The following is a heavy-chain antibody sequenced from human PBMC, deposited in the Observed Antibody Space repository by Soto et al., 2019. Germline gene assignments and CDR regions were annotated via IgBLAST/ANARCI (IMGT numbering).Heavy chain of an antibody. J-gene: IGHJ4*02. D-gene: IGHD5-18*01. CDR3: SHGYYQYFNS. CDR2: IRSVTDGGTT. CDR1: GGTLTSVW. V-gene: IGHV3-15*07. Sequence: GGSMRLSCAVSGGTLTSVWMNWIRQAPGKGPEWVGRIRSVTDGGTTDYAAPVKGRFTTSRHDSENTLYLQMNSLKSEDTAVYYCSHGYYQYFNSWGQGTLVTVSS.